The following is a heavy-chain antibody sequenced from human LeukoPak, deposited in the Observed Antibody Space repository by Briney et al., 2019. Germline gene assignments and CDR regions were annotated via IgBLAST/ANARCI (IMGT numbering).Heavy chain of an antibody. CDR1: GFTFTTYT. Sequence: GGSLRLSCAASGFTFTTYTMTWVRQAPGKGLEWVSSISDSGGRTYYADSVKGRFTISRDNAKNTLYLQMNGLRAEDTAVYYCARPRGYDTRDFDYWGQGALVTVSS. CDR3: ARPRGYDTRDFDY. CDR2: ISDSGGRT. J-gene: IGHJ4*02. D-gene: IGHD2-2*01. V-gene: IGHV3-23*01.